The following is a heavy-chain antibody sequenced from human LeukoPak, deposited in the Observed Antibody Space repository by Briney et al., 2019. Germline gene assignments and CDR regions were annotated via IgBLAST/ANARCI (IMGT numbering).Heavy chain of an antibody. Sequence: ASVKVSCKASGYTFTSYGISWVRQAPGQGLEWMGWISAYNGNTNYAQKLHGRVTMTTDTSTTTAYMELRSLTSDDTAVYFCARGDDILTGYFRGFDYWGQGTLVTVSS. D-gene: IGHD3-9*01. CDR1: GYTFTSYG. V-gene: IGHV1-18*01. CDR2: ISAYNGNT. CDR3: ARGDDILTGYFRGFDY. J-gene: IGHJ4*02.